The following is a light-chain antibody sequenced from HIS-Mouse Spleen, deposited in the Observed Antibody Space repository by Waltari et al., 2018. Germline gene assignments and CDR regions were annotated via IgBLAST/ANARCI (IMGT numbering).Light chain of an antibody. Sequence: QSALTQPRSVSGSPGQSVTISCTGTSSDVGGYNYVPWYQQHPGKAPKPMIYDVSKRPSGVPDRFSGSSSGTMATLTISGAQVEDEADYYCYSTDSSGNHRVFGGGTKLTVL. CDR1: SSDVGGYNY. V-gene: IGLV2-11*01. CDR3: YSTDSSGNHRV. CDR2: DVS. J-gene: IGLJ2*01.